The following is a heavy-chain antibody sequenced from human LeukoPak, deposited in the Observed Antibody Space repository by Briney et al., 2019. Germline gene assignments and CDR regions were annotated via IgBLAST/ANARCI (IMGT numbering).Heavy chain of an antibody. CDR2: IYYSGST. V-gene: IGHV4-59*01. CDR1: GGSISSYY. J-gene: IGHJ4*02. Sequence: PSETLSLTCNVSGGSISSYYWSWIRQPPGKGLEWIGHIYYSGSTTYHPSLKSRVTISVDTSKNRFSLKLSSVTAADTAVYYCARDKSADYWGQGTLITVSS. CDR3: ARDKSADY.